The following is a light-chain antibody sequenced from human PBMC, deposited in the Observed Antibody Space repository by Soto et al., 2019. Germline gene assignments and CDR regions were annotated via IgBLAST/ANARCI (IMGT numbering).Light chain of an antibody. Sequence: DIQMTQSPSSLSASVGDRVTITCRASQSISSYLNWYQQKPGKAPKLLIYAASSLQSGVPSRFSGSGSVTDSTLTISTLQREDCATYYCPQRYSTLPTFAQGAKVHIX. V-gene: IGKV1-39*01. J-gene: IGKJ1*01. CDR2: AAS. CDR3: PQRYSTLPT. CDR1: QSISSY.